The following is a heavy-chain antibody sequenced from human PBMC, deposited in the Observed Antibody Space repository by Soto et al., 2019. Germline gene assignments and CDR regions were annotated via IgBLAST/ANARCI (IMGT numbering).Heavy chain of an antibody. J-gene: IGHJ6*02. CDR3: ARTDRDFYGRYV. CDR2: ISAAGDP. Sequence: EVQLVESGGGLVQPGGSLRLSCEASGFTFRNYDMHWVRQGTGKGLEWVSGISAAGDPDYADSVEGRFTISRENAQNSFFLQMNSLRFGDTAVYYCARTDRDFYGRYVWVQGTTVIVSS. CDR1: GFTFRNYD. V-gene: IGHV3-13*05.